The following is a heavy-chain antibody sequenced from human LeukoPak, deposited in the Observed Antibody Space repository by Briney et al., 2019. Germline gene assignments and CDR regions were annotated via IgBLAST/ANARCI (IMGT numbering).Heavy chain of an antibody. D-gene: IGHD3-10*01. CDR3: ATLTYGSGSYYDAFDI. J-gene: IGHJ3*02. CDR2: IYTSGST. V-gene: IGHV4-4*07. Sequence: SETLSLTCTVSGNSFGDYYWSWIRQPAGKGLEWIGRIYTSGSTNYNPSLKSRVTMSVDTSKNQFSLKLSSVTAADTAVYYCATLTYGSGSYYDAFDIWGQGTMVTVSS. CDR1: GNSFGDYY.